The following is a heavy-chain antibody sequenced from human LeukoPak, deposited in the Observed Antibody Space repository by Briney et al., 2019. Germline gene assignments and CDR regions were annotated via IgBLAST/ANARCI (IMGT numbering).Heavy chain of an antibody. CDR3: ARLGLLYDSSGYLYYFDY. CDR1: GESFSGYY. J-gene: IGHJ4*02. D-gene: IGHD3-22*01. V-gene: IGHV4-34*01. CDR2: INHSGST. Sequence: PLETLSLTCAVYGESFSGYYWSWIRQPPGKGLERIGEINHSGSTNYNPSLKSRVTISVDTSKNQFSLKLSSVTAADTAVYYCARLGLLYDSSGYLYYFDYWGQGTLVTVSS.